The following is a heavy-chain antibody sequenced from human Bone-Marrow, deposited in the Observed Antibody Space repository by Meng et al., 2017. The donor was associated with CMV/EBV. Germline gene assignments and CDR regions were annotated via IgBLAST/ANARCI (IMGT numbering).Heavy chain of an antibody. CDR1: GYTFTGYY. Sequence: ASVKVSCKASGYTFTGYYIHWVRQAPGQGLEWMGWINPNSGGTKYAQKFQGRVTVTRDTSISTAYMELSRLRSDDTAVYYCARTAGGSYYHFDYWGQGTLVTVSS. D-gene: IGHD1-26*01. CDR2: INPNSGGT. J-gene: IGHJ4*02. V-gene: IGHV1-2*02. CDR3: ARTAGGSYYHFDY.